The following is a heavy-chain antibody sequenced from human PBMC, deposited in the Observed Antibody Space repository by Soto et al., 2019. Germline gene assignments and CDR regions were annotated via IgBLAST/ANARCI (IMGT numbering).Heavy chain of an antibody. Sequence: EVQLVESGGGLVQPGGSLRLSCAASGFTFSSYAMHWVRQAPVKGLEYVSAISSNGGSTYYANSVKGRFTISRDNSKNTLYLQMGSLRAEDMAVYYCARVGYYGDYLWGQGTLVTVSS. CDR3: ARVGYYGDYL. CDR1: GFTFSSYA. CDR2: ISSNGGST. D-gene: IGHD4-17*01. V-gene: IGHV3-64*01. J-gene: IGHJ5*02.